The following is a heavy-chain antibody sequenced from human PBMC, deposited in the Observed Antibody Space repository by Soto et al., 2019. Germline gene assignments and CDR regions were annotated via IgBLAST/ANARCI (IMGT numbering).Heavy chain of an antibody. CDR1: GFTFEDYA. CDR3: AKDSIRRSFSRSSTRARDAFDI. J-gene: IGHJ3*02. Sequence: GGSLRLSCAVSGFTFEDYAMHWVRQAPGKGLECVSGISWDSRSVAYADSVKGRFTISRDNAENSLHLQMNSLRAEDTAVYYCAKDSIRRSFSRSSTRARDAFDIWGQGTMVTVSS. V-gene: IGHV3-9*01. D-gene: IGHD6-6*01. CDR2: ISWDSRSV.